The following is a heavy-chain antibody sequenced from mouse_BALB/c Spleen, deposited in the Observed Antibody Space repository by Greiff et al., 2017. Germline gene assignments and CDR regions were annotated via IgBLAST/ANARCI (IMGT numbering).Heavy chain of an antibody. CDR2: IDPENGDT. V-gene: IGHV14-4*02. CDR1: GFNIKDYY. Sequence: EVQLQQSGAELVRSGASVKLSCTASGFNIKDYYMHWVKQRPEQGLEWIGWIDPENGDTEYAPKFQGKATMTADTSSNTAYLQLSSLTSEDTAVYYCNAGQFAYWGQGTLVTVSA. J-gene: IGHJ3*01. CDR3: NAGQFAY.